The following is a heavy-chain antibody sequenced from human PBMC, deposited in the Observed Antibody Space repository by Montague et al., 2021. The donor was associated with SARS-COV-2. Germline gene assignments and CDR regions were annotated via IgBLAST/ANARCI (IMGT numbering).Heavy chain of an antibody. D-gene: IGHD6-13*01. CDR3: SRVKSIWSWVRQPDPD. Sequence: SETLSLTCAVYGGSFSGYNWSWIRKPQGKGLEWRGEGNLSGSTXXXPTXXXRGTITVDTSKNQFSLKLSSVTAADTAVYYCSRVKSIWSWVRQPDPDWGKGTPVTVSS. V-gene: IGHV4-34*01. CDR1: GGSFSGYN. CDR2: GNLSGST. J-gene: IGHJ6*04.